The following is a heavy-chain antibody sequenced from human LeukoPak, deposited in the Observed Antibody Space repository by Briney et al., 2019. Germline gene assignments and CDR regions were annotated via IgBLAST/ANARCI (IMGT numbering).Heavy chain of an antibody. J-gene: IGHJ6*02. CDR1: GFTFSNSA. Sequence: GGSLRLSCAASGFTFSNSAMSWVRQAPGKGLEWVSTLSGSGIPTYYADSVTGRFTIYRDNSKNTLYLQMNSLRAEDTAVYYCAKDGPVGSGSYLPSPDDPYYYYYYGMDVWGQGTTVTVSS. CDR3: AKDGPVGSGSYLPSPDDPYYYYYYGMDV. CDR2: LSGSGIPT. V-gene: IGHV3-23*01. D-gene: IGHD3-10*01.